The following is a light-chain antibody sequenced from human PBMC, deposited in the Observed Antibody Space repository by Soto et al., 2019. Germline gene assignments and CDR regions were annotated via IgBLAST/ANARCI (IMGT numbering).Light chain of an antibody. CDR2: EVT. CDR1: SSDVGDYNY. J-gene: IGLJ2*01. CDR3: SSYTNTNVVI. V-gene: IGLV2-14*01. Sequence: QSALTQPASVSGSPGQSITISCTGTSSDVGDYNYVSWYQQHPGKAPKLMIYEVTNRPSGVSNRFSGSKSGNTASLTISGLQAEDEADYYCSSYTNTNVVIFGGGTKLTVL.